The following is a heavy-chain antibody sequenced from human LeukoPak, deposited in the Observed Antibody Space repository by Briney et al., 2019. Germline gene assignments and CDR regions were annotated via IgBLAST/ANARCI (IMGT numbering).Heavy chain of an antibody. CDR1: GGTFSSYA. J-gene: IGHJ5*02. D-gene: IGHD2-2*01. V-gene: IGHV1-69*05. CDR3: ARGNCSSTSCYLWFDP. CDR2: IIPIFGTA. Sequence: GSSVKVSCKASGGTFSSYAISWVRQAPGQGLEWMGGIIPIFGTANYAQKFQGRVMITTDESTSTAYMELSSLRSEDTAVYYCARGNCSSTSCYLWFDPWGQGTLVTVSS.